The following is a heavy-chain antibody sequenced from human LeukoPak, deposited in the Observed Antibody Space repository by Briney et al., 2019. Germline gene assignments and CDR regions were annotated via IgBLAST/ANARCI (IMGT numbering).Heavy chain of an antibody. Sequence: PGGSLRLSCAASGFTFSHALMTWVRRAPGKGLEWVGRIKSKTDGGTTDYAAPVKGRFTISRDDSKNTLYLQMNSLKIEDTAVYYCTTEDIVVVVGAYDPWGQGTLVTVSS. CDR1: GFTFSHAL. D-gene: IGHD2-15*01. CDR2: IKSKTDGGTT. V-gene: IGHV3-15*01. J-gene: IGHJ5*02. CDR3: TTEDIVVVVGAYDP.